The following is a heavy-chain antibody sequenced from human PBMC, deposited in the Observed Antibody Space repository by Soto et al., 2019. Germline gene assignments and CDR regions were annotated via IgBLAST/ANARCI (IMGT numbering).Heavy chain of an antibody. CDR3: ARYHPPYISSWYTPYSRSDY. CDR2: ISAYNGNT. V-gene: IGHV1-18*01. Sequence: ASVKVSCKASGYTFTSYGISWVRQAPGQGLEWMGWISAYNGNTNYAQKLQGRVTMTTDTSTSTAYMELRSLRSDDTAVYYCARYHPPYISSWYTPYSRSDYLRHATLVTV. CDR1: GYTFTSYG. D-gene: IGHD6-13*01. J-gene: IGHJ4*01.